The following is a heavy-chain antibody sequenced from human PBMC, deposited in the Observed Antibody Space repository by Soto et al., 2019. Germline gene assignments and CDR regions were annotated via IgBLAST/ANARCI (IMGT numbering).Heavy chain of an antibody. CDR2: TILPIGTP. J-gene: IGHJ5*02. V-gene: IGHV1-69*12. Sequence: QVQLVQSGAEVKKPGPSVKVSCKASGGTFSSHAVSCLRQAPGQGIEWMGGTILPIGTPNYTQKVQCRLTIRGHEAMTTVYMELSFLRSEDSAVYYCAAGPYYEGYLDLWGQGILVTVSS. CDR3: AAGPYYEGYLDL. D-gene: IGHD1-26*01. CDR1: GGTFSSHA.